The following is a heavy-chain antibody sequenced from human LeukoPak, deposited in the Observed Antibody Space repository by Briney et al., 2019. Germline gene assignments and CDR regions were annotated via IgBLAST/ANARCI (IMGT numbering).Heavy chain of an antibody. CDR1: GFTFSGYA. Sequence: GGSLRLSCAASGFTFSGYAMNWVRQAPGKGLEWVSSINGGGNTFYADSVKGRFAISRDNAKNSLYLQMNGLRAEDTAVYYCARGPGALLHWGQGILVTVSS. J-gene: IGHJ4*02. V-gene: IGHV3-21*06. CDR3: ARGPGALLH. D-gene: IGHD3-10*01. CDR2: INGGGNT.